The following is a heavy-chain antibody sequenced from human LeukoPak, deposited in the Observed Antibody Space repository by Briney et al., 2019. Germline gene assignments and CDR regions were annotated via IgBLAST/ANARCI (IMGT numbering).Heavy chain of an antibody. V-gene: IGHV4-59*01. D-gene: IGHD4-17*01. CDR1: GGSISSYY. CDR2: IYYSGST. Sequence: PSETLSLTRTVSGGSISSYYWSWIRQPPGKGLEWIGYIYYSGSTNYNPSLKSRVTISVDTSKNQFSLKLSSVTAADTAVYYCARRFYGDYLEHAFDIWGQGTMVTVSS. CDR3: ARRFYGDYLEHAFDI. J-gene: IGHJ3*02.